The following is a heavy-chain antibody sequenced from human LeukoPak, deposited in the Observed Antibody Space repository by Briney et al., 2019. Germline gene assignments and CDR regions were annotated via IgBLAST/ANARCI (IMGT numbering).Heavy chain of an antibody. D-gene: IGHD2-2*01. CDR1: GYTFTSYG. Sequence: ASVRVSCKASGYTFTSYGISWVRQAPGQGLEWMGWISAYNGNTNYAQKLQGRVTMTTDTSTSTAYMELRSLRSDDTAVYYCARDIVVVPAAQYDYWGQGTLVTVSS. V-gene: IGHV1-18*01. J-gene: IGHJ4*02. CDR3: ARDIVVVPAAQYDY. CDR2: ISAYNGNT.